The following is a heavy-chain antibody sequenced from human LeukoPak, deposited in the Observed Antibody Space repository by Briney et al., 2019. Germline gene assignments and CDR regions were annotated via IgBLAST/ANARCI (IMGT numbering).Heavy chain of an antibody. D-gene: IGHD3-10*01. CDR3: ASSFMVRGIAPSFDY. CDR2: IYYSGST. V-gene: IGHV4-59*01. J-gene: IGHJ4*02. Sequence: SETLSLTCTVSGGSISSYYWSRIRQPPGKGLEWIGYIYYSGSTNYSPSLKSRVTISVDTSKNQFSLKLSSVTAADTAVYYCASSFMVRGIAPSFDYWGQGTLVTVSS. CDR1: GGSISSYY.